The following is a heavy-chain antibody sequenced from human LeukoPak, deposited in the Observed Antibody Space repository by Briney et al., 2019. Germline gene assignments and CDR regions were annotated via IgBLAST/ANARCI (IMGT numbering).Heavy chain of an antibody. CDR3: ARDGYSGSYYDY. J-gene: IGHJ4*02. Sequence: GGSLRLSWAASRFTFSRYWMSWVRQAPGKGLEWVANIKQDGSEKYYVDSVKGRFTISRDNAKNSLYLQMNSLRAEDTAVYYCARDGYSGSYYDYWGQGTLVTVSS. V-gene: IGHV3-7*04. CDR2: IKQDGSEK. CDR1: RFTFSRYW. D-gene: IGHD1-26*01.